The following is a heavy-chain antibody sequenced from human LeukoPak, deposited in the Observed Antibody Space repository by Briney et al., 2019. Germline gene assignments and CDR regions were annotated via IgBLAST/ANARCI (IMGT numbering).Heavy chain of an antibody. V-gene: IGHV3-48*04. Sequence: GGSLRLSCAASGFTFSSYSMNWVRQAPGKGLEWVSYISSSSSTIYYADSVKGRLTISRDNAKNSLYLQMNSLRAEDTAVYYCARDLGGYCSSTSCSPDAFDIWGQGAMVTVSS. CDR3: ARDLGGYCSSTSCSPDAFDI. CDR1: GFTFSSYS. J-gene: IGHJ3*02. CDR2: ISSSSSTI. D-gene: IGHD2-2*01.